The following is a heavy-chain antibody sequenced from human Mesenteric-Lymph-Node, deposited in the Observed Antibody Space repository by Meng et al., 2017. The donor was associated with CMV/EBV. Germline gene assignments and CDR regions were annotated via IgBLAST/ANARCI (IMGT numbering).Heavy chain of an antibody. J-gene: IGHJ4*02. CDR3: VRVGGRYGSGKYFAGDY. CDR1: FLFRNSG. Sequence: FLFRNSGLPWVLQAPCKGLEWVALIYFDGSDKYYADSVQGRFTISRDNAKNTLYLQMNSLRAEDTAVYYCVRVGGRYGSGKYFAGDYWGQGTLVTVSS. CDR2: IYFDGSDK. V-gene: IGHV3-33*01. D-gene: IGHD3-10*01.